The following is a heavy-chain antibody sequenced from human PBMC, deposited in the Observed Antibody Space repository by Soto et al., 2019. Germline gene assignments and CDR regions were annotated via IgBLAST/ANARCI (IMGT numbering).Heavy chain of an antibody. CDR1: GGIFNSYA. Sequence: QVPLVQSGAEVKKPGSSVKVSFKASGGIFNSYAINWVRQAPGQGLEWMGQIIPLFGTPKYAQKFQGRVTITADESTGTVYMELSSLRSEDTAMYYCARDPPIQIVVAGNYWGQGTLVTVSS. CDR3: ARDPPIQIVVAGNY. D-gene: IGHD6-19*01. V-gene: IGHV1-69*12. J-gene: IGHJ4*02. CDR2: IIPLFGTP.